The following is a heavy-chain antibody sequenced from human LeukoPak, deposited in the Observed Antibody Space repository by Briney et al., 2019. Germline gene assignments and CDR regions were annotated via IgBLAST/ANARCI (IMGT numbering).Heavy chain of an antibody. CDR1: GYTFTSYG. Sequence: ASVKVSRKASGYTFTSYGISWVRQAPGQGLEWMGWISAYNGNTNYAQKLQGRVTMTTDTSTSTAYMELRSLGSDDTAVYYCARSSPSGRNFDYWGQGTLVTVSS. CDR3: ARSSPSGRNFDY. D-gene: IGHD3-10*01. J-gene: IGHJ4*02. V-gene: IGHV1-18*01. CDR2: ISAYNGNT.